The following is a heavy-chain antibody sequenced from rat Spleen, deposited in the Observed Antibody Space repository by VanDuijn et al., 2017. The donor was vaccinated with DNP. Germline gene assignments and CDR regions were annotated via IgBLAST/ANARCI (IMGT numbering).Heavy chain of an antibody. CDR2: IFYGGSRT. CDR3: AIYFYSGDNWFGY. J-gene: IGHJ3*01. V-gene: IGHV5S10*01. Sequence: EVQLVESGGGLVQSGRSLKLSCAASGFTFTDYNMAWVRQAPKEGLEWVATIFYGGSRTYYRDSVKGRFTISRDDRKRTLYLQMNSLRSEDTATYYCAIYFYSGDNWFGYWGQGTLVTVSS. CDR1: GFTFTDYN. D-gene: IGHD1-1*01.